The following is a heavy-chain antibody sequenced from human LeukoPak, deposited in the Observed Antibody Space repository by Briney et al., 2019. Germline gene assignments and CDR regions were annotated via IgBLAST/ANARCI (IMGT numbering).Heavy chain of an antibody. J-gene: IGHJ4*02. Sequence: GGSLRLSCAASGFTYTDYWMTWIRQSPEKGLEWAAHISNDGSVTYYGESVKGRFTISRDNAKNSVYLQMNNLRVEDTAVYYCVVEAANYWGQGTVITVSS. CDR3: VVEAANY. D-gene: IGHD1-26*01. V-gene: IGHV3-7*01. CDR2: ISNDGSVT. CDR1: GFTYTDYW.